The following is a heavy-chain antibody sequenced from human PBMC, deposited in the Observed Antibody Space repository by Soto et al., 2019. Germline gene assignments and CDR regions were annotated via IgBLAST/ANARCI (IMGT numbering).Heavy chain of an antibody. CDR1: GGSISSSSYY. CDR3: ARKARAWTYYDFWSGYEPGHYYYYYYMDV. Sequence: SETLSLTCTVSGGSISSSSYYWGWIRQPPGKGLEWIGSIYYSGSTYYNPSLKSRVTISVDTSKNQFSLKLSSVTAADTAVYYCARKARAWTYYDFWSGYEPGHYYYYYYMDVWGKGTTVTVSS. CDR2: IYYSGST. V-gene: IGHV4-39*01. J-gene: IGHJ6*03. D-gene: IGHD3-3*01.